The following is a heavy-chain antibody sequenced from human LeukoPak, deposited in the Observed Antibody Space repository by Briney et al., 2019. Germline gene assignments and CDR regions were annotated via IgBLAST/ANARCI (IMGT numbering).Heavy chain of an antibody. CDR1: GFTFSSYE. Sequence: RTGGSLRLSCAASGFTFSSYEMNWVRQAPGKGLEWVSGINWNGGSTGYADSVKGRFTISRDNAKNSLYLQMNSLRAEDTALYYCARGVGYSYGPWDYWGQGTLVTVSS. CDR2: INWNGGST. J-gene: IGHJ4*02. CDR3: ARGVGYSYGPWDY. V-gene: IGHV3-20*04. D-gene: IGHD5-18*01.